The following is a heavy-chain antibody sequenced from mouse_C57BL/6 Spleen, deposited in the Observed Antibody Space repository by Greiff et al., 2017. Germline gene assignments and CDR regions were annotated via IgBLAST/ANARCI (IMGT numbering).Heavy chain of an antibody. J-gene: IGHJ4*01. CDR3: ARVPLDYGNSYAMDY. CDR2: ISYDGSN. Sequence: EVHLVESGPGLVKPSQSLSLTCSVTGYSITSGYYWNWIRQFPGNKLEWMGYISYDGSNNYNPSLKNRISITRDTSKNQFFLKLNSVTTEDTATYYCARVPLDYGNSYAMDYWGQGTSVTVSS. V-gene: IGHV3-6*01. D-gene: IGHD2-1*01. CDR1: GYSITSGYY.